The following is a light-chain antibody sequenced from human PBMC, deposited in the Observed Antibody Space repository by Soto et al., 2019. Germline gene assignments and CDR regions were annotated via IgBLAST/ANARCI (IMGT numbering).Light chain of an antibody. V-gene: IGKV1-8*01. CDR3: QQYYSYPHT. Sequence: AIRMTQSPSSLSASTGDRVTITCRASQGISSYLAWYQQKPGKAPKLLIYAASTLQSGVPSRFSGSGSGTDFTITISCLQSEDFATYYCQQYYSYPHTFGKGTKMEIK. J-gene: IGKJ2*01. CDR1: QGISSY. CDR2: AAS.